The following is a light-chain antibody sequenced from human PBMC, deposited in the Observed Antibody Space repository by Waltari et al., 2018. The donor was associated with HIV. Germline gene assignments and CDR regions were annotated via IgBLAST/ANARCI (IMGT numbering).Light chain of an antibody. Sequence: SYDLTQPPSVSVSPGQTARITCSGDALSKRYVYWYQQKPGQAPVMVIYRDNERPSGNPERFSGSSSETTVTLSISGVQAEDEADYYCQVADSSGTYVFGTGTKVTVL. J-gene: IGLJ1*01. CDR1: ALSKRY. V-gene: IGLV3-25*03. CDR2: RDN. CDR3: QVADSSGTYV.